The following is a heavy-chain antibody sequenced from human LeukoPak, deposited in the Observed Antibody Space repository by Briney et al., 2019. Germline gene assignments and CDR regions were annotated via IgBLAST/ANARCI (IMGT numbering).Heavy chain of an antibody. J-gene: IGHJ4*02. D-gene: IGHD3-10*01. CDR2: ISSSSSYI. CDR1: GFTFSSYS. Sequence: GGSLRLSCAASGFTFSSYSMNWVRQAPGKGLEWVSSISSSSSYIYYADSVKGRFTISRDNSKNTLYLQMNSLRAEDTAVYCCAKRHYYGSGSYPTYFDYWGQGTLVTVSS. CDR3: AKRHYYGSGSYPTYFDY. V-gene: IGHV3-21*01.